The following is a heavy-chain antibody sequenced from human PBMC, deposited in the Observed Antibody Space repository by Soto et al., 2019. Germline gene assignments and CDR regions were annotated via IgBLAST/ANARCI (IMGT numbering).Heavy chain of an antibody. CDR3: AKNSGPNWYFDL. D-gene: IGHD1-26*01. V-gene: IGHV1-18*01. Sequence: QVQLVQSGAEVKKPGASVKVSCKASGYTFSSYEITWVRQAPGQGLEWMGWISGYNGITKYAQNFQGRVTMTTETSTNTAYMELRSLRSDDTAVYYCAKNSGPNWYFDLWGRGTLGTVSS. CDR1: GYTFSSYE. CDR2: ISGYNGIT. J-gene: IGHJ2*01.